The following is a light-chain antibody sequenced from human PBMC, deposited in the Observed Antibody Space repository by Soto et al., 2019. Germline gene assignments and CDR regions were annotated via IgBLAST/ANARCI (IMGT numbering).Light chain of an antibody. CDR3: QQYNTWPST. Sequence: EIVLTQCPGTLALSPGERATLSCRASHSVSSNLAWYQQKPGQAPRLLIYGASTRATGIPARFSGSGSGTEFTLTISSLQSEDFAVYYCQQYNTWPSTFGQGTQLEIK. J-gene: IGKJ5*01. CDR1: HSVSSN. V-gene: IGKV3-15*01. CDR2: GAS.